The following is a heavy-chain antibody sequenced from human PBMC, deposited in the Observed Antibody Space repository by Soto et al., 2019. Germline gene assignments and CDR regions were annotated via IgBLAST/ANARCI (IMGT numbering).Heavy chain of an antibody. CDR3: ARDVIAAAGPYYYYYGMDV. J-gene: IGHJ6*02. CDR1: GFTFSSYG. CDR2: IWYDGSNK. Sequence: ESGGGVVQPGRSLRLSCAASGFTFSSYGMHWVRQAPGKGLEWVAVIWYDGSNKYYADSVKGRFTISRDNSKNTLYLQMNSLRAEDTAVYYCARDVIAAAGPYYYYYGMDVWGQGTTVTVSS. D-gene: IGHD6-13*01. V-gene: IGHV3-33*01.